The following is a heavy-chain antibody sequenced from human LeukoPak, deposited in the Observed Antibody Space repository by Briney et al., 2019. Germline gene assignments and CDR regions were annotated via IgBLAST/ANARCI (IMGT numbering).Heavy chain of an antibody. V-gene: IGHV3-74*01. Sequence: GGSLRLSCAASGFKFSSYWMHWVRQAPGKGLVWVSRIKSDGSSTSYADSVKGRFTISRDNAKNTLYLQMNSLRAEDTAVYYCARLPPYMDVWGKGTTVTISS. J-gene: IGHJ6*03. CDR1: GFKFSSYW. CDR2: IKSDGSST. CDR3: ARLPPYMDV.